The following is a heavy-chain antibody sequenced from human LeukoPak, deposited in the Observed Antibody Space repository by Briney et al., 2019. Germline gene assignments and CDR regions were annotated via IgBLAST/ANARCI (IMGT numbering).Heavy chain of an antibody. D-gene: IGHD5-24*01. CDR2: IKQDGSEK. CDR3: ARGLGMTTYYFDH. V-gene: IGHV3-7*01. CDR1: GFTFSSYW. J-gene: IGHJ4*02. Sequence: PGGSLRLSCAASGFTFSSYWMSWVRQAPGKGLEWVANIKQDGSEKYYVDSVKGRFTISRDNAKNSLYLQMNSLRAEDTAVYYCARGLGMTTYYFDHWGQGALVTVSS.